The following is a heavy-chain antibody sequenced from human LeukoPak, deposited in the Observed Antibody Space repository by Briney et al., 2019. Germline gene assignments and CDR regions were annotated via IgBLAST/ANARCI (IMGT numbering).Heavy chain of an antibody. CDR2: ISGSGGST. D-gene: IGHD3-22*01. Sequence: GGSLRLSCAASGFTFSSYAMSWVRQAPGKGLEWVSAISGSGGSTYYADSVKGRFTISGDNSKNTLYLQMNSLRAEDTAVYYCAKDRPTYYYDKNPDLVPLWGQGTTVTVSS. V-gene: IGHV3-23*01. CDR3: AKDRPTYYYDKNPDLVPL. J-gene: IGHJ6*02. CDR1: GFTFSSYA.